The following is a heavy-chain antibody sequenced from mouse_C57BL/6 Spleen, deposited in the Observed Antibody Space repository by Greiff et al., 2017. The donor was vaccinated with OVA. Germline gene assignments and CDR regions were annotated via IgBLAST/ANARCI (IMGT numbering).Heavy chain of an antibody. CDR2: IYPGSGNT. D-gene: IGHD4-1*01. Sequence: VQLQQSGAELVRPGASVKLSCKASGYTFTDYYINWVKQRPGQGLEWIARIYPGSGNTYYNEKFKGKATLTAEKSSSTAYMQLSSLTSEDSAVYFCARNSANWDTWFAYWGQGTLVTVSA. CDR3: ARNSANWDTWFAY. J-gene: IGHJ3*01. CDR1: GYTFTDYY. V-gene: IGHV1-76*01.